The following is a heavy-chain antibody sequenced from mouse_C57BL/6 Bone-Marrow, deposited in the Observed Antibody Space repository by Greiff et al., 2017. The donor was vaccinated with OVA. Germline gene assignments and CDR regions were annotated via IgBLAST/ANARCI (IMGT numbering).Heavy chain of an antibody. CDR2: IDPEDGDT. J-gene: IGHJ2*01. CDR3: TTSDYGSSYPYYFDY. V-gene: IGHV14-1*01. Sequence: VQLQQSGAELVRPGASVKLSCKASGYTFTDYYINWVKQRPEQGLEWIGRIDPEDGDTEYAPKFQGKATMTADTSSNTAYLQLSSLTSEDTAVYYCTTSDYGSSYPYYFDYWGQGTTLTVSS. CDR1: GYTFTDYY. D-gene: IGHD1-1*01.